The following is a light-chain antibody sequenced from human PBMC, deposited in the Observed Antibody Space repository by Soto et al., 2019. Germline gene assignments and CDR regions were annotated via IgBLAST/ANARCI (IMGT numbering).Light chain of an antibody. J-gene: IGKJ1*01. V-gene: IGKV1-5*01. CDR3: QQYETFSGT. CDR1: QSVSGW. Sequence: DIQMTQSPSSLSASLGDTVTVTCRASQSVSGWLTWYQQKPGEAPKLLIYDASALPRGVPSRFSGSGSGTKFTLTIASLQPDDFATYYCQQYETFSGTFGPGTKVDIK. CDR2: DAS.